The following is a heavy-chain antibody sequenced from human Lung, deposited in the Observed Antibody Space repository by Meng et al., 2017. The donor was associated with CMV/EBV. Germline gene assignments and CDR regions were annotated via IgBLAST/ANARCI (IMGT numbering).Heavy chain of an antibody. CDR2: IDGDGSST. CDR3: ARDLGGLGRDFDY. Sequence: GEXXKISCAASGFTFGGYWMHWVRQAPGKRPVWVSRIDGDGSSTSYADSVKGRFTISRDNAKNTLSLQMNSLGAEDTAIYYCARDLGGLGRDFDYWGQGT. CDR1: GFTFGGYW. J-gene: IGHJ4*02. D-gene: IGHD3-16*01. V-gene: IGHV3-74*01.